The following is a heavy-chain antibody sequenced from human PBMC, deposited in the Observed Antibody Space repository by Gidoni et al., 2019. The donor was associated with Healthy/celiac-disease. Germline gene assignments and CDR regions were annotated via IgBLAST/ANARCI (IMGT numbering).Heavy chain of an antibody. D-gene: IGHD3-16*01. CDR1: GFTFSSYA. J-gene: IGHJ4*02. CDR3: AGVIGYVWGSYRAGEFPDY. CDR2: ISGSGGST. V-gene: IGHV3-23*01. Sequence: EVQLLESGGGLVQPGGSLRLSCAASGFTFSSYAMRWVRQAPGKGLEWVSAISGSGGSTYYADSVKGRFTISRDNSKNTLYLQMNSLRAEDTAVYYCAGVIGYVWGSYRAGEFPDYWGQGTLVTVSS.